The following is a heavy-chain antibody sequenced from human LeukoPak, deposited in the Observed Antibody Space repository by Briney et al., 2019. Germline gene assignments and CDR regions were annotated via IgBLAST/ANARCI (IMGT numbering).Heavy chain of an antibody. J-gene: IGHJ3*02. V-gene: IGHV3-66*02. CDR3: ASPTTVVIGDAFDI. CDR1: GFTFSNNY. Sequence: PGGSLRLSCAASGFTFSNNYMSWVRQAPGKGLEWVSVIYSGGSTYYADSVTGRFTISRDNSKNTLYLQMNSLRAEDTAVYYCASPTTVVIGDAFDIWGQGTMVTVSS. CDR2: IYSGGST. D-gene: IGHD4-23*01.